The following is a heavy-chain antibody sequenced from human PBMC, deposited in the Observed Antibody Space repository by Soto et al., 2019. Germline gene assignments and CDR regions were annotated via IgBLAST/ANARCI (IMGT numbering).Heavy chain of an antibody. V-gene: IGHV1-18*01. CDR3: AKDPFLSDSKTPEYFQH. CDR2: ISAYNGNT. D-gene: IGHD3-22*01. Sequence: GASVKVSCKASGYTFTSYGISWVRQAPGQGLEWMGWISAYNGNTNYAQKLQGRVTMTTDTSTSTAYMELRSLRSDDTAVYYCAKDPFLSDSKTPEYFQHWGQGTLVTVTS. J-gene: IGHJ1*01. CDR1: GYTFTSYG.